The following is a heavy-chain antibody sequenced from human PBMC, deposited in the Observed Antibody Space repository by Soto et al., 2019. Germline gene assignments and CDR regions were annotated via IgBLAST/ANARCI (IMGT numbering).Heavy chain of an antibody. CDR2: INHSGST. CDR1: GGSFSGYY. D-gene: IGHD3-9*01. J-gene: IGHJ4*02. V-gene: IGHV4-34*01. CDR3: AFSPVGYDILTGYYGNDY. Sequence: SETLSLTCAVYGGSFSGYYWSWIRQPPGKGLEWIGEINHSGSTNYNPSLKSRVTISVDTSKNQFSLKLSSVTAADPAVYYCAFSPVGYDILTGYYGNDYWGQGTLVTVSS.